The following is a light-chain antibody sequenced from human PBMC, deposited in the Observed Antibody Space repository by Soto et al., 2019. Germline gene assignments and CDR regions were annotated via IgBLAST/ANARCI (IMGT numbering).Light chain of an antibody. CDR2: DVS. CDR1: SSDVGGYNF. Sequence: QSALTQPASVSGSPGQSITISCTGTSSDVGGYNFVSWYQQHPGKAPKLMIYDVSKRPSGVSNRFSGSKSGNTASLTISGLQAEDEADYYCSSYTSISTLVFGVGTMLTVL. V-gene: IGLV2-14*01. J-gene: IGLJ2*01. CDR3: SSYTSISTLV.